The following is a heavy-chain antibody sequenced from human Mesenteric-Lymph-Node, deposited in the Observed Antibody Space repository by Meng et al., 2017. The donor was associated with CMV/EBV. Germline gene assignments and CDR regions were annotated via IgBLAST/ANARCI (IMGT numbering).Heavy chain of an antibody. CDR2: IKQDGTEK. V-gene: IGHV3-7*01. CDR1: GFRFRTHW. Sequence: GESLKISCAASGFRFRTHWMSWVRQAPGKGLEWVAKIKQDGTEKYYVDSVKGRFTIYRDNAKNSLYLQMDSLTAEDTAVYYCAREALGGLDIPMTRTGFDSWGQGTLVTVSS. D-gene: IGHD5-12*01. J-gene: IGHJ4*02. CDR3: AREALGGLDIPMTRTGFDS.